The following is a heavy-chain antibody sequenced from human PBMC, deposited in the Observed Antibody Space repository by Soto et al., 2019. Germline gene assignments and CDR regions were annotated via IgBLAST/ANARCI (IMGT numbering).Heavy chain of an antibody. J-gene: IGHJ4*02. V-gene: IGHV1-3*01. CDR3: ARDPRLDYYDSSGFDY. Sequence: ASVKVSCKASGYTFTSYAMHWVRQAPGQRLEWMGWINAGNGNTKYSQKFQGRVTITRDTSASTAYMELSSLRSEDTAVYYCARDPRLDYYDSSGFDYGGQGTLVTVSS. CDR2: INAGNGNT. CDR1: GYTFTSYA. D-gene: IGHD3-22*01.